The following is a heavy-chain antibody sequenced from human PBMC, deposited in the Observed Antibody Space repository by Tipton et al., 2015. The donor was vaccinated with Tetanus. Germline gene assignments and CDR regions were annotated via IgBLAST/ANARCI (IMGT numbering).Heavy chain of an antibody. J-gene: IGHJ3*02. Sequence: QLVQSGAEVKKPGSSVKVSCKASGGTFSSYAISWVRQAPGQGLEWMGGVIPIFGTANYAQKFQGRVTITVDESTSTAYMELSSLRFEYTAVFYRTREKQQPTQNAFDIWSPGRMFPVSS. V-gene: IGHV1-69*01. D-gene: IGHD6-13*01. CDR2: VIPIFGTA. CDR1: GGTFSSYA. CDR3: TREKQQPTQNAFDI.